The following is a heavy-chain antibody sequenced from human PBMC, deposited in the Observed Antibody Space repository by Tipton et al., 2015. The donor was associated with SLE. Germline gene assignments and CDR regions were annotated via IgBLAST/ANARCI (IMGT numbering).Heavy chain of an antibody. CDR1: GFTFSNYA. Sequence: SLRLSCGASGFTFSNYAMTWVRQAPGKGLEWVSGIRGGGDDTYYADSVKGRFTISRDNSKNTLYLQMNSLRVEDTALYYCAKDESGSFPDSFDIWGQGTMVAVSS. D-gene: IGHD1-26*01. V-gene: IGHV3-23*01. CDR2: IRGGGDDT. J-gene: IGHJ3*02. CDR3: AKDESGSFPDSFDI.